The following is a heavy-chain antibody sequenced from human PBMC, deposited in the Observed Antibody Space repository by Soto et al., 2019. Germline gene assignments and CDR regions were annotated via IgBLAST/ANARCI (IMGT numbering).Heavy chain of an antibody. J-gene: IGHJ4*02. D-gene: IGHD4-17*01. CDR1: GGSISSGGYS. V-gene: IGHV4-30-2*01. Sequence: SETLSLTCAVSGGSISSGGYSWSWIRQPPGKGLEWIGYIYHSGSTYYNPSLKSRVTISVDRSKNQFSLKLSSVTAADTAVYYCARVPYGDSYYFDYWGQGTLVTVSS. CDR2: IYHSGST. CDR3: ARVPYGDSYYFDY.